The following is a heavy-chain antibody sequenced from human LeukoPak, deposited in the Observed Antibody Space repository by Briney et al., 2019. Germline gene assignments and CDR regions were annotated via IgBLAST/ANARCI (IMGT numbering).Heavy chain of an antibody. J-gene: IGHJ4*02. V-gene: IGHV4-61*02. CDR1: GGSISSGSYY. CDR3: ARDPGWGSSGGFDY. Sequence: SETLSLTYTVSGGSISSGSYYWSWIRQPAGKGLEWIGRIYTSGSTNYNPSLKSRVTISVDTSKNQFSLKLSSVTAADTAVYYCARDPGWGSSGGFDYWGQGTLVTVSS. CDR2: IYTSGST. D-gene: IGHD6-19*01.